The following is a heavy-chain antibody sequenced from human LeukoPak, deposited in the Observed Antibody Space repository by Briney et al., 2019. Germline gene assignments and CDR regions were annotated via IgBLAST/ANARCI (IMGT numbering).Heavy chain of an antibody. CDR1: GYIFTSYG. CDR2: ISASNGNT. V-gene: IGHV1-18*01. CDR3: ARDRSNSAPYYFDY. J-gene: IGHJ4*02. D-gene: IGHD1-26*01. Sequence: GAPVKVSCKASGYIFTSYGINWVRQAPGQGLEWMGWISASNGNTNYAQKLQGRVTMTTDTSTNTAYMELRSLRSDDTAVYYCARDRSNSAPYYFDYWGQGTLVTVSS.